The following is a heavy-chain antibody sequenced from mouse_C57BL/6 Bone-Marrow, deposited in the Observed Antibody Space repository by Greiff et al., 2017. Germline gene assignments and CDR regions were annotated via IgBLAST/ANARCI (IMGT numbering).Heavy chain of an antibody. CDR3: TIITTVPSDY. D-gene: IGHD1-1*01. Sequence: DVHLVESGGGLVQPGGSMKLSCVASGFTFSNYWMNWVRQSPEKGLEWVAQIRLKSDNYATHYAESVKGRFTISRDDSKSSVYLQMNNLRAEDTGIYYCTIITTVPSDYWGQGTTLTVSS. J-gene: IGHJ2*01. CDR2: IRLKSDNYAT. V-gene: IGHV6-3*01. CDR1: GFTFSNYW.